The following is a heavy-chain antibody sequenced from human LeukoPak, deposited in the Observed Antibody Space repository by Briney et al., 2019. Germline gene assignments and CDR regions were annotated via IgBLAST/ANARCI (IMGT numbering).Heavy chain of an antibody. V-gene: IGHV1-2*02. CDR2: INPNSGGT. D-gene: IGHD1-14*01. CDR1: GYTFTGYY. J-gene: IGHJ6*03. CDR3: ARESPLTASYYYMDV. Sequence: ASVKVSCKASGYTFTGYYMHWVRQAPGQGLEWMGWINPNSGGTNYAQKFQGRVTMTRDTSISTAYMELSRLRSDDTAVYYCARESPLTASYYYMDVWGKGTTVTISS.